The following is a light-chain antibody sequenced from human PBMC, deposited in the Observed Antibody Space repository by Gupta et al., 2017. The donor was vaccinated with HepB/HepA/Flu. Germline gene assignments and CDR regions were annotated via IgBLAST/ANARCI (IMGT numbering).Light chain of an antibody. V-gene: IGKV1-9*01. J-gene: IGKJ4*01. CDR1: RGIYNY. Sequence: LTQSPSFLSASVGDRVTITCRASRGIYNYLAWYQQKPGRAPNLLIHTASTLQDGVPSRFSGSGSDTEFTLTISGLQPEDFAAYFCRQLNSYPLTFGGGTRVEMK. CDR3: RQLNSYPLT. CDR2: TAS.